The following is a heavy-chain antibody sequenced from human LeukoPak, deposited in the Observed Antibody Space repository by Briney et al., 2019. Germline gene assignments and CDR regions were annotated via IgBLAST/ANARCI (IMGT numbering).Heavy chain of an antibody. J-gene: IGHJ4*02. CDR3: ARGPGCTSLSCPYYFDY. Sequence: ASVNVSFKSSVYTFLNYDINWVRQAAGQGLEGMGWMNPNSGNTGYAQKFQGRVTSTRNTSISTAYMELSSLTSEDTAVYYCARGPGCTSLSCPYYFDYWGQGTLVTVSS. CDR2: MNPNSGNT. D-gene: IGHD2-2*01. V-gene: IGHV1-8*03. CDR1: VYTFLNYD.